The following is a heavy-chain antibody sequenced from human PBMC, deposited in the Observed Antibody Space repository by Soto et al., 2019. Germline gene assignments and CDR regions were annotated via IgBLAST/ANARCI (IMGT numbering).Heavy chain of an antibody. CDR3: ARGGTSSRRAVAGYFHY. Sequence: SETLSLTCSVSAGSVSGSSHYWNWIRHTPGKGLEWIGYIDHSGSTNYNPSLKSRVTISVDTSKTQFSLKLSSVTAADTAVYYCARGGTSSRRAVAGYFHYWGQGTHVTVST. V-gene: IGHV4-61*01. CDR2: IDHSGST. D-gene: IGHD1-7*01. CDR1: AGSVSGSSHY. J-gene: IGHJ1*01.